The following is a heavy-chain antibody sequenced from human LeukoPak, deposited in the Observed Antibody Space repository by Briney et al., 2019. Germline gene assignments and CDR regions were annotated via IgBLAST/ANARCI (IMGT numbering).Heavy chain of an antibody. D-gene: IGHD1-26*01. Sequence: PGGSLRLSCATSGFTFSDHYMDWVRQAPGKGLEWVGRTRNKPNGYTTQYAASVKGRFTISRDDSKNSLFLQMNSLKTEDTAVYYCARARVGATGFDYWGQGTLVTVSS. CDR1: GFTFSDHY. V-gene: IGHV3-72*01. CDR2: TRNKPNGYTT. CDR3: ARARVGATGFDY. J-gene: IGHJ4*02.